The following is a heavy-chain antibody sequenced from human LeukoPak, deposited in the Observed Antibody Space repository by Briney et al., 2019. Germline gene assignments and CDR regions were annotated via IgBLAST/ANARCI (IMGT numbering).Heavy chain of an antibody. CDR2: IGSDNNP. Sequence: GGSLRLSCEASGFTFSAYAMTWVRQAPGEGLEWVSSIGSDNNPHYSESVKGRFAISRDNSKSMLYLQLNSLRAEDTSLYHCARDLLSYVAMDVGGQGTAVTVSS. J-gene: IGHJ6*02. CDR1: GFTFSAYA. CDR3: ARDLLSYVAMDV. V-gene: IGHV3-23*01. D-gene: IGHD3-10*02.